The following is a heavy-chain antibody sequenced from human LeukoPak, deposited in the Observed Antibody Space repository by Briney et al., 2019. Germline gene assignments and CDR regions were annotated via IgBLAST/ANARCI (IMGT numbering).Heavy chain of an antibody. CDR3: ARPVVAAAGTGLAFDI. CDR1: GYSFTNYW. CDR2: IYPGDSDT. D-gene: IGHD6-13*01. Sequence: GESLKISCKGSGYSFTNYWIGWVRQMPGKGLEWMGIIYPGDSDTRYSPSFQGQVTISADKSISTAYLQWSSLKASDTAMYYCARPVVAAAGTGLAFDIWGQGTMVTVSS. V-gene: IGHV5-51*01. J-gene: IGHJ3*02.